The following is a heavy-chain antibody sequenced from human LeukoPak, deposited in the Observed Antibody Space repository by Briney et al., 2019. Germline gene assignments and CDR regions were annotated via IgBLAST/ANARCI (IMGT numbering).Heavy chain of an antibody. V-gene: IGHV3-23*01. J-gene: IGHJ4*02. D-gene: IGHD1-14*01. CDR2: IYGNGGGT. CDR3: AKDEKPDGLWSIAY. Sequence: HPGGSLRLSCAASGFTFSSYAMNWVRQAPGKGLEWVSGIYGNGGGTFYAHSVKGRFTTSRDNSKNTVWLQMNSLTAEDTAIYYCAKDEKPDGLWSIAYWGQGTLVTVSS. CDR1: GFTFSSYA.